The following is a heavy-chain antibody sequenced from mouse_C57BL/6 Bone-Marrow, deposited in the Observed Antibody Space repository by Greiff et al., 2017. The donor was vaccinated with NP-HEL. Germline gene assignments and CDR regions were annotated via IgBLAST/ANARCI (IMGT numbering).Heavy chain of an antibody. D-gene: IGHD2-10*02. Sequence: VQLQQSGAELVRPGASVTLSCKASGYTFTDYEMHWVKQTPVHGLEWIGAIDPETGGTAYNQKFKGKAILTADKSSSTAYMELRSLTSEDSAVYYCPRYGNYVDFDVWGTGTTVTVSS. CDR3: PRYGNYVDFDV. CDR2: IDPETGGT. V-gene: IGHV1-15*01. CDR1: GYTFTDYE. J-gene: IGHJ1*03.